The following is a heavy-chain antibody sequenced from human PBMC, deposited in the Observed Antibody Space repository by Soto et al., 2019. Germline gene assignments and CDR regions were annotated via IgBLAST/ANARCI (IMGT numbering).Heavy chain of an antibody. CDR3: ARGPSGDKVDY. D-gene: IGHD7-27*01. CDR1: GGSISNVDYY. CDR2: IYNGGTT. V-gene: IGHV4-30-4*01. J-gene: IGHJ4*02. Sequence: QVQLQESGPGLVKPSQTLSLTCTVSGGSISNVDYYWSSIRQSPDKGLEWIGHIYNGGTTWYNPSPTSRITISVHTPTTPFSLKLTSVTAADTAVYYCARGPSGDKVDYWSEGTLVTASS.